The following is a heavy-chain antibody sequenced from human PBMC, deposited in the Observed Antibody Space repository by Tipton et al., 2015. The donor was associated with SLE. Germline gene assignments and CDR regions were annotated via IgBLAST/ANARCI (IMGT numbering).Heavy chain of an antibody. CDR1: LYSIGSGFY. CDR2: MHHNGST. D-gene: IGHD1-1*01. J-gene: IGHJ5*01. Sequence: TLSLTCTVSLYSIGSGFYWDWVRQAPGKGLEWVATMHHNGSTYYNPSLRSRVAVSMDTSRNQSSLRLKSATAADTAVYFCATGHFDFWGQGRPVTVSS. CDR3: ATGHFDF. V-gene: IGHV4-38-2*02.